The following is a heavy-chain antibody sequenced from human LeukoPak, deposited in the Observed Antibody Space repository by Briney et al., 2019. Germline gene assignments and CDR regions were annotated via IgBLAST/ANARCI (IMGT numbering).Heavy chain of an antibody. D-gene: IGHD6-13*01. Sequence: PSETLSLTCTVSGGSISSSSYYWGWIRQPPGKGLEWIGSIYYSGSTYYNPSLKSRVTISVDTSKNQFSLKLSSVTAADTAVYYCAREDSSSSSVVDYWGQGTLVTVSS. CDR2: IYYSGST. J-gene: IGHJ4*02. CDR1: GGSISSSSYY. CDR3: AREDSSSSSVVDY. V-gene: IGHV4-39*07.